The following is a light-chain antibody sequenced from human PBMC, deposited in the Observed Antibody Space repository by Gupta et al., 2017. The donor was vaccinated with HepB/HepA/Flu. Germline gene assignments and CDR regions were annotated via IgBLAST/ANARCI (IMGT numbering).Light chain of an antibody. CDR1: QGISNY. CDR3: LNDTNAPWT. CDR2: AAS. J-gene: IGKJ1*01. Sequence: DIQMTQSPSSLSASVGDRVTITCRASQGISNYLAWYQQKPGKVPKLLIYAASTVKSGVPSRFSGSGSGTDFTLTISRRQPEDVANYYCLNDTNAPWTFGQGTKVEIK. V-gene: IGKV1-27*01.